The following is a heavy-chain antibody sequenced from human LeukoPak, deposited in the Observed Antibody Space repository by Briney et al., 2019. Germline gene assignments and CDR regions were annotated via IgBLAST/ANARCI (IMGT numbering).Heavy chain of an antibody. J-gene: IGHJ4*02. V-gene: IGHV1-2*02. CDR2: INPNSGGT. CDR1: GYTFTGYY. CDR3: AGGSFWSGSYYFDY. D-gene: IGHD3-3*01. Sequence: EASVKVSCKASGYTFTGYYMHWVRQAPGQGLEWTGWINPNSGGTNYAQKFQGRVTMTRDTSISTAYMELSRLRSDDTAVSYCAGGSFWSGSYYFDYWGQGTLVTVSS.